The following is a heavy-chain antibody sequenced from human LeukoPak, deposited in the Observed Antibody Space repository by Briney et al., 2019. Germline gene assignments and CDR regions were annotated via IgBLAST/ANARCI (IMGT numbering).Heavy chain of an antibody. CDR3: AKDSRYSGSYVDY. Sequence: GGSLRLSCAASGFTFDDYAMHWVRHAPGKGLEWVSLISWDGGSTYYADSVKGRFTISRDNSKNSLYLQMNSLRAEDTALYYCAKDSRYSGSYVDYWGQGTLVTVSS. D-gene: IGHD1-26*01. CDR2: ISWDGGST. CDR1: GFTFDDYA. V-gene: IGHV3-43D*03. J-gene: IGHJ4*02.